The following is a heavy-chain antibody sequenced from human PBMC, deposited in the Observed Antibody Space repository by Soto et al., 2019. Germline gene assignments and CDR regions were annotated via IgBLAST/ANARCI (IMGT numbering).Heavy chain of an antibody. V-gene: IGHV4-39*01. CDR2: IYYSGST. D-gene: IGHD6-19*01. J-gene: IGHJ4*02. CDR1: VGSISSSSYY. Sequence: QLQLQESGPGLVKPSETLSLTCTVSVGSISSSSYYWGWIRQPPGKGLEWIGSIYYSGSTYYNPSLKSRVTISVDTSKNQFSLKLSSVTAADTSVYYCARHPILIAVAGRYFDYWGQGTLVTVSS. CDR3: ARHPILIAVAGRYFDY.